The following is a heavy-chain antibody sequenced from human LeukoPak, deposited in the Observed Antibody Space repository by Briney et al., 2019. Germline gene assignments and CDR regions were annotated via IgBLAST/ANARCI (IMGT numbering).Heavy chain of an antibody. J-gene: IGHJ6*03. CDR3: AKGGYCGGTSCYFYYMDV. CDR2: ISGRGGST. V-gene: IGHV3-23*01. Sequence: PGGSLRLSCAASGFTFSSYAKSWVRQAPGKGLEWVSGISGRGGSTYSADYLKGRFTISRDNSKNTLYLQMNNLRAEDTAEYYCAKGGYCGGTSCYFYYMDVWGKGTTVTVSS. D-gene: IGHD2-2*01. CDR1: GFTFSSYA.